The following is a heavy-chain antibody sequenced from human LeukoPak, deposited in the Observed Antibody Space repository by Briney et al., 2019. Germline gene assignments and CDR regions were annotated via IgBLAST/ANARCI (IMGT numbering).Heavy chain of an antibody. Sequence: GGSLRLSCAASGFSFSSYWMHWVRQGPGKGLVWVSRITSDGSSTSYADSVKDRFTISRDNAKNTLYLQVNSLRAEDTAVYFCARGTGYYVFDYWGQGTLVTVSS. J-gene: IGHJ4*02. CDR2: ITSDGSST. CDR3: ARGTGYYVFDY. V-gene: IGHV3-74*01. CDR1: GFSFSSYW. D-gene: IGHD3/OR15-3a*01.